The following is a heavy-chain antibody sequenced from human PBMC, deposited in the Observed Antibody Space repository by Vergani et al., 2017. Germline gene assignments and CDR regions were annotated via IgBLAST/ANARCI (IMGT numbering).Heavy chain of an antibody. CDR1: GYTFTSYY. D-gene: IGHD3-9*01. CDR2: INSDGSSI. Sequence: VQLVQSGAEVKKPGASVKVSCKASGYTFTSYYMHWVRQAPGKGLVWVSRINSDGSSISYADSVKGRFTISRDNAKNTLYLQMNSLRAEDTAVYYCARENFAGMDVWGQGTTVTVSS. J-gene: IGHJ6*02. V-gene: IGHV3-74*01. CDR3: ARENFAGMDV.